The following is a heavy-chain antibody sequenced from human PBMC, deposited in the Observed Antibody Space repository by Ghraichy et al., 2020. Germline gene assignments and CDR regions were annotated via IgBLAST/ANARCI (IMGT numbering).Heavy chain of an antibody. Sequence: ASVKVSCKASGYTFTSYDINWVRQATGQGLEWMGWMNPNSGNTGYAQKFQGRVTMTRNTSISTAYMELSSLRSEDTAVYYCARGGIAAEGRYYYYGMDVWGQGTTVTVSS. CDR3: ARGGIAAEGRYYYYGMDV. CDR1: GYTFTSYD. CDR2: MNPNSGNT. D-gene: IGHD6-13*01. J-gene: IGHJ6*02. V-gene: IGHV1-8*01.